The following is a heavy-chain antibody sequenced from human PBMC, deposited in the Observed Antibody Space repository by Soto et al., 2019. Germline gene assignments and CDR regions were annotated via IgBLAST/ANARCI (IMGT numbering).Heavy chain of an antibody. CDR3: ARTCSGGTCSFDY. CDR1: GGSISSYY. D-gene: IGHD2-15*01. CDR2: IYYSGST. Sequence: PSETLSLTCTVSGGSISSYYWSWIRQPPGKGLEWIGYIYYSGSTNYNPSLKSRVTISVDTSKNQFSLKLSSVTAEDTAVYYCARTCSGGTCSFDYWGQGTLVTVSS. J-gene: IGHJ4*03. V-gene: IGHV4-59*12.